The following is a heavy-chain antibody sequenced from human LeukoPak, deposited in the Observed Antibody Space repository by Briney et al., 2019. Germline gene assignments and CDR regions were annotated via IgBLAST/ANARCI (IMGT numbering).Heavy chain of an antibody. J-gene: IGHJ5*02. CDR1: GGSFSGYY. CDR3: ARHRITMVRGVIMYDWFDP. CDR2: INHSGST. D-gene: IGHD3-10*01. V-gene: IGHV4-34*01. Sequence: SETLSLTCAVYGGSFSGYYWSWIRQPPGKGLEWIGEINHSGSTNYNPSLKSRVTISVDTSKNQFSLKLSSVTAADTAVYYCARHRITMVRGVIMYDWFDPWGQGTLVTVSS.